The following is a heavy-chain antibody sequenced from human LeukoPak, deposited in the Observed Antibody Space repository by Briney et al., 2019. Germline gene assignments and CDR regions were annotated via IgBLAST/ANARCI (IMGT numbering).Heavy chain of an antibody. D-gene: IGHD4-23*01. CDR1: GYTFSSYS. CDR3: ERGSSVVNAPIPHY. J-gene: IGHJ4*02. V-gene: IGHV3-21*01. CDR2: IISDGSYI. Sequence: GGSLRLSCAASGYTFSSYSMNWVRQAPGKGLEWVSSIISDGSYIFYADSVKGRFTISRDNAKNSLYLQMNSLRPEDTAVYYCERGSSVVNAPIPHYWVEGTLVTVSS.